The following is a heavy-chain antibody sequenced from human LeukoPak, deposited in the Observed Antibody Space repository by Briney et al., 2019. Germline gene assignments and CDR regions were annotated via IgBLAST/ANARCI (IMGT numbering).Heavy chain of an antibody. V-gene: IGHV1-46*01. J-gene: IGHJ4*02. CDR3: ARTAARRFDY. CDR1: GYTFTKYA. D-gene: IGHD6-6*01. CDR2: INPTGGST. Sequence: GASVKVSCKASGYTFTKYALTWVRQAPGQGLEWMGIINPTGGSTTYAQKFQGRVTMTRDTSTSTVYMELSSLRSDDTAVYYCARTAARRFDYWGQGTLVTVSS.